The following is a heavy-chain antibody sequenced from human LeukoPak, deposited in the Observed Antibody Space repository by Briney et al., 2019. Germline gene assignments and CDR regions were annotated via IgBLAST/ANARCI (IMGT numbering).Heavy chain of an antibody. CDR2: ISYSGST. CDR3: ARYGMATIQFFDY. D-gene: IGHD5-24*01. J-gene: IGHJ4*02. Sequence: KPSETLSLTCTVSGGSLSAYYWSWIRQPPGKGLEWIGYISYSGSTKYNPSLKSRVTISVDTSKSQFSLKLSSVTAADTAVYYCARYGMATIQFFDYWGQGTLFTVSS. V-gene: IGHV4-59*01. CDR1: GGSLSAYY.